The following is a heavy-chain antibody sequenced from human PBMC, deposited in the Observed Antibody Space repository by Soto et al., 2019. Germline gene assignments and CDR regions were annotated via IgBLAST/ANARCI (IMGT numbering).Heavy chain of an antibody. V-gene: IGHV3-30*18. CDR3: AKTGQLTKGHYFDY. CDR1: GFTFSSYG. D-gene: IGHD6-6*01. J-gene: IGHJ4*02. CDR2: ISYDGSNK. Sequence: GGSLRLSCAASGFTFSSYGMHWVRQAPGKGLEWVAVISYDGSNKYYADSVKGRFTISRDNSKNTLYLQMNSLRAEDTAVYYCAKTGQLTKGHYFDYWGQGTLVTVSS.